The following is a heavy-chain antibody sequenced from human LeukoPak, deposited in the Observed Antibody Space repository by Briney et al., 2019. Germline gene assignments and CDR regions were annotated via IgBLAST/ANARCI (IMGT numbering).Heavy chain of an antibody. CDR3: AKVARIADQYFQH. D-gene: IGHD6-13*01. CDR2: ISFDGSNQ. CDR1: GFTFTTYA. Sequence: PGRSLRLSCAASGFTFTTYAMHWVRQAPGKGLQWLAVISFDGSNQYYADSVKGRFAISRDNSKNTLYLQMNSLRAEDTAVYYCAKVARIADQYFQHWGQGTLVTVSS. J-gene: IGHJ1*01. V-gene: IGHV3-30*09.